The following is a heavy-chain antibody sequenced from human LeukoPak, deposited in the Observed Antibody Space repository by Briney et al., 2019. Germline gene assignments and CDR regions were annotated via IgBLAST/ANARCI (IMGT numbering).Heavy chain of an antibody. V-gene: IGHV4-34*01. CDR1: GGSFSGYY. Sequence: PSETLSLTCAVYGGSFSGYYWSWIRQPPGKGLEWIGEINHSGSTNYNPSLKSRVTISVDTSKNQFSLKLSSVTAADTAVYYCARGPVVTPTIQNNWFDPWGQGTLVTVSS. D-gene: IGHD2-21*02. CDR2: INHSGST. J-gene: IGHJ5*02. CDR3: ARGPVVTPTIQNNWFDP.